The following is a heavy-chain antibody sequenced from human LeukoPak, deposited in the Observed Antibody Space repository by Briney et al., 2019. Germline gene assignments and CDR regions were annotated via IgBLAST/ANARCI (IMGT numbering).Heavy chain of an antibody. CDR2: ISHDGSKE. CDR3: AKSNPGDYTLHLIDN. V-gene: IGHV3-30-3*02. D-gene: IGHD4-17*01. CDR1: GFTFSSDA. J-gene: IGHJ4*02. Sequence: PGGSLRLSCAASGFTFSSDAMHWVRQAPCKGLEWVAVISHDGSKEYYADSVKGRFTISRDNSRNTLYLQMDSLRTDDTAVYYCAKSNPGDYTLHLIDNWGQGTLVTVSS.